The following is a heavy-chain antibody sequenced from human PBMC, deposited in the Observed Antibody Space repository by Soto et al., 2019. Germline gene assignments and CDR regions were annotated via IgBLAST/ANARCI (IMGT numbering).Heavy chain of an antibody. D-gene: IGHD3-10*01. J-gene: IGHJ1*01. Sequence: GSLRLSCTGSGFPFANFLMSWSRQAPGKGLEWVGFIRSQPYGGTTQYAASVRGRFTISRDDSKGIAYLQMNSLKSEDSGVYYCIGSFPFWGQGTLVTVSS. CDR3: IGSFPF. CDR2: IRSQPYGGTT. V-gene: IGHV3-49*03. CDR1: GFPFANFL.